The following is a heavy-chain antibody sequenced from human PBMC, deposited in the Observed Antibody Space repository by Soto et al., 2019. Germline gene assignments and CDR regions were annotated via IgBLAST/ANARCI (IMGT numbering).Heavy chain of an antibody. CDR3: ARQAKIGDRSQFYFDS. V-gene: IGHV3-30*04. J-gene: IGHJ4*02. CDR1: GFTFSFDA. CDR2: ISYNGRNK. Sequence: QVHLVESGGDVVQPGRYLRLSCAASGFTFSFDAVHWFRQAPGKVLEWVAVISYNGRNKHYVDSVKGRFTISRDNSQDTLYLQMDSLRPDDTAVYYCARQAKIGDRSQFYFDSWGQGTLVTVSS. D-gene: IGHD3-16*01.